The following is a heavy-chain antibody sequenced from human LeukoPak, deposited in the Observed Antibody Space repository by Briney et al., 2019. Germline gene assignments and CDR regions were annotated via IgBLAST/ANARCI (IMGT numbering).Heavy chain of an antibody. CDR1: GGSISSYY. CDR2: IYYSGGT. V-gene: IGHV4-59*08. J-gene: IGHJ4*02. Sequence: SETLSLTCTVSGGSISSYYWSWIRQPPGKGLEWIGYIYYSGGTNYNPSLKSRVTISVDTSKNQFSLKLSSVTAADTAVYYCARRGRDGYNRNPLDYWGQGTLVTVSS. D-gene: IGHD5-24*01. CDR3: ARRGRDGYNRNPLDY.